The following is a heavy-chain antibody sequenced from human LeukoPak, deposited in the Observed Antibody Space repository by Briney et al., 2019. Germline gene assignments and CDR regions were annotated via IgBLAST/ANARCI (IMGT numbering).Heavy chain of an antibody. D-gene: IGHD2-2*01. CDR2: IIPIFGTA. CDR3: AVGLGYCSSTSCYPVFDY. V-gene: IGHV1-69*05. CDR1: GGTFSSYA. J-gene: IGHJ4*02. Sequence: SVRVSCKASGGTFSSYAISWVRQAPGQGLEWMGGIIPIFGTANYAQKVKGRVTITTDKSTSTAYMELSSLRSEDTAVYYCAVGLGYCSSTSCYPVFDYWGQGTLVTVSS.